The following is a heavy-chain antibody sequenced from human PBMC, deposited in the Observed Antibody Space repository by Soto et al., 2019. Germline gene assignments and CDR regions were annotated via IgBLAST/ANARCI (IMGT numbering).Heavy chain of an antibody. D-gene: IGHD4-17*01. J-gene: IGHJ4*02. V-gene: IGHV3-49*04. CDR3: TRDWDGDPDSY. CDR2: IRSKAYGGTT. Sequence: SLRLSCTASGFTFGDYAMSWVRQAPGKGLEWVGFIRSKAYGGTTEYAASVKGRFTISRDDSKSIAYLQMNSLKTEDTAVYYCTRDWDGDPDSYWGQGTLVTVSS. CDR1: GFTFGDYA.